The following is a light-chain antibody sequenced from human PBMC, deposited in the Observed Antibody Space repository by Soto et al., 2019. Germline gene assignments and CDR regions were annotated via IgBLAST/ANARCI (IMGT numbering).Light chain of an antibody. CDR2: GAS. CDR3: QQYGSSPPT. J-gene: IGKJ1*01. CDR1: QSVSSNY. V-gene: IGKV3-20*01. Sequence: EIVLTQSPGTLSLSPGERATLSCRASQSVSSNYLAWYRRKPGQAPRLLIYGASSRATGIPDRFSGSGSGTAFTLTITRLEPEDFAVYYCQQYGSSPPTFGPGTRVELK.